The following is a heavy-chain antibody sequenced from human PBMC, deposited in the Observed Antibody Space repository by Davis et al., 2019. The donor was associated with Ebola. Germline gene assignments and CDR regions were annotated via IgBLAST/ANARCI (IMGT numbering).Heavy chain of an antibody. Sequence: PSETLSLTCAASGFTFSSYWMHWVRQAPGKGLVWVSRINSDGSSTSYADSVKGRFTISRDDAKNSLYLQMNSLRAEDTAIYYCARGRYCSSTSCYDLWDYFDYWGQGTLVTVSS. CDR3: ARGRYCSSTSCYDLWDYFDY. CDR1: GFTFSSYW. D-gene: IGHD2-2*01. J-gene: IGHJ4*02. CDR2: INSDGSST. V-gene: IGHV3-74*01.